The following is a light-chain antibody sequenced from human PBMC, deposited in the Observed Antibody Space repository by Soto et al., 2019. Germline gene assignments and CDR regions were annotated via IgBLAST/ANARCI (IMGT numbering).Light chain of an antibody. CDR1: SSNIGNNY. J-gene: IGLJ2*01. CDR3: GTWDSSLSVV. CDR2: ENN. Sequence: QSVLTQPPSVSAAPGQKVTISCSGSSSNIGNNYVSWYQQLLGTAPKLLIYENNKRPSGIPDRFSGSKSGTSATLGITGLQTGDEADYYCGTWDSSLSVVFGGGTQLTVL. V-gene: IGLV1-51*02.